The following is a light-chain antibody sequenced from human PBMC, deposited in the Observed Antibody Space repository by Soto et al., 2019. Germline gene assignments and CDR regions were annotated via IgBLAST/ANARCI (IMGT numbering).Light chain of an antibody. CDR1: VLAKKY. CDR3: YSAVDNNLVV. J-gene: IGLJ2*01. CDR2: KDS. Sequence: SYELTQPSSVSVSPGQTARITCSGAVLAKKYARWFQQKPGQAPVLVIYKDSERPSGIPEQFSGSSSGTTVTLTISGAQVDDEADFYCYSAVDNNLVVFGGGTTLTVL. V-gene: IGLV3-27*01.